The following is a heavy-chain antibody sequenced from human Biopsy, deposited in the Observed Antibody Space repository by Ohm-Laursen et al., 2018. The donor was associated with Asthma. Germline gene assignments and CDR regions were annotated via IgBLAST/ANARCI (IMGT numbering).Heavy chain of an antibody. J-gene: IGHJ3*02. CDR3: AKERYYDFWSGYPI. Sequence: RSLRLSCTASGFTFSTYGMHWVRQAPGKGLEWVAFIAWDGINSYYADSVKGRFTISRDNSKNTLYLQMNSLRAEDTAVYYCAKERYYDFWSGYPIWGQGTMVTVSS. CDR2: IAWDGINS. D-gene: IGHD3-3*01. CDR1: GFTFSTYG. V-gene: IGHV3-30*18.